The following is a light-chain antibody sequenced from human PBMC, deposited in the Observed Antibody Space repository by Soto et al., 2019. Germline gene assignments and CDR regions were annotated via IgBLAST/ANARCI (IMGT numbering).Light chain of an antibody. Sequence: DLQMPQSPSSVSASVGDRVTITCRASQGISNRLAWYQQKAGKAPKLLIYAASSLESGVPSRFSGSGSGTDFTLTINSLQPEDSATYYCQQANSFPFTFGPGTKVDIK. CDR2: AAS. CDR3: QQANSFPFT. J-gene: IGKJ3*01. V-gene: IGKV1-12*01. CDR1: QGISNR.